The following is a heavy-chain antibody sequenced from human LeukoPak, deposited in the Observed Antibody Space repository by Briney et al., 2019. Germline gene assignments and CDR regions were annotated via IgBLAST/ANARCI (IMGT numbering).Heavy chain of an antibody. V-gene: IGHV3-23*01. D-gene: IGHD5-18*01. CDR2: ISGCGGST. CDR1: GFTLSSHC. Sequence: PGGSLRLFCATSGFTLSSHCMIWVSHPPTRGLEWGSAISGCGGSTYHADSAKDRLTTPRDNSKNRLYLQKNSGIAEHTAVYYCAKRKIQLWLHSTRSYFDYWGQGTLVTVSS. J-gene: IGHJ4*02. CDR3: AKRKIQLWLHSTRSYFDY.